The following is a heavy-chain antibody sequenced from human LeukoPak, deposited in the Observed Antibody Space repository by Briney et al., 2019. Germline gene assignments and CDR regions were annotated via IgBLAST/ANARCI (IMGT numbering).Heavy chain of an antibody. CDR1: GGSFSGYY. CDR2: INHSGST. Sequence: SETLSLTCAVYGGSFSGYYWSWIRQPPGKGLEWIGEINHSGSTNYNPSLKSRVTMSVDTSKNQFSLKLSSVTAADTAVYYCARELSGWSDYWGQGTLVTVSS. CDR3: ARELSGWSDY. J-gene: IGHJ4*02. V-gene: IGHV4-34*01. D-gene: IGHD6-19*01.